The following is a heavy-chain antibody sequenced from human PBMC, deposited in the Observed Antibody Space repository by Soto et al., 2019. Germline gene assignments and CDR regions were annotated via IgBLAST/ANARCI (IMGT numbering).Heavy chain of an antibody. Sequence: PXESLRLSCAASGFTLSNYWMTWVRQAPGKGLEWVANINKDGSQKNYVDSVKGRFTIARDNGQNSLSLQINSLRVEVTAVYYCVRELGLAYWGQGALVTVSS. D-gene: IGHD7-27*01. CDR3: VRELGLAY. J-gene: IGHJ4*02. V-gene: IGHV3-7*03. CDR1: GFTLSNYW. CDR2: INKDGSQK.